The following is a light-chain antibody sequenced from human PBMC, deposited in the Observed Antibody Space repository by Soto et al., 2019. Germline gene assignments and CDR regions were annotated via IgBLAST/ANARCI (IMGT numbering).Light chain of an antibody. J-gene: IGKJ1*01. CDR3: QQYNNWPRT. V-gene: IGKV3-15*01. CDR1: QSVSST. CDR2: GAS. Sequence: EIVMTQSPATLSVSPGERATLSCRASQSVSSTLAWYQQKPCQAPRLLIYGASTRHTGIPARFSGSGSGTDFTLTISSLQSEDFAVYYCQQYNNWPRTLGQGTKVEIK.